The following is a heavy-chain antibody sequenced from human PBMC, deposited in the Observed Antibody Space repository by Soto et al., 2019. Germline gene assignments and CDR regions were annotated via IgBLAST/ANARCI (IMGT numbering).Heavy chain of an antibody. V-gene: IGHV3-33*01. D-gene: IGHD6-6*01. J-gene: IGHJ6*02. CDR3: ARDQVIAASDYYFYGMDV. Sequence: VGSLRLSCAASGFTFSSYGIHWVRQAPGKGLEWVAVIWYDGSNKYYAESVKGRFTISRDNSKNTLYLQMNSLRAEDTAVYYCARDQVIAASDYYFYGMDVWGQGTTVTVSS. CDR1: GFTFSSYG. CDR2: IWYDGSNK.